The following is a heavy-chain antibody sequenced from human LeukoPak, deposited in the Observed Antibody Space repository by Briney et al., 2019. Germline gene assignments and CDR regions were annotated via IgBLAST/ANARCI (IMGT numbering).Heavy chain of an antibody. J-gene: IGHJ4*02. V-gene: IGHV4-59*08. CDR1: GVSLSSHY. Sequence: SETLSLTCTVSGVSLSSHYWSWIRQPPGKGLEWIGDIYGSGSTHYDPALRSRVTISEDTSKNQFSLKLTSVTAADTAVYYCARNVGWYSHDSWGQGTLVTVSS. CDR2: IYGSGST. CDR3: ARNVGWYSHDS. D-gene: IGHD6-19*01.